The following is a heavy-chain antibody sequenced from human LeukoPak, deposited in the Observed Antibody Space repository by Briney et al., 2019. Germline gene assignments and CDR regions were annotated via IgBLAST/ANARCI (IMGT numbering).Heavy chain of an antibody. CDR2: VSTTGSVT. J-gene: IGHJ4*02. D-gene: IGHD5-24*01. CDR3: ARGRDGYPYNF. V-gene: IGHV3-21*01. CDR1: GFTFSGYA. Sequence: GGSLRLSCAASGFTFSGYAMNWVRQAPGKGLEWVSSVSTTGSVTYYADSVKGRFTISRDSSKNSVYLQMNSLRPEDTAIYYCARGRDGYPYNFWGQGTLVTVSS.